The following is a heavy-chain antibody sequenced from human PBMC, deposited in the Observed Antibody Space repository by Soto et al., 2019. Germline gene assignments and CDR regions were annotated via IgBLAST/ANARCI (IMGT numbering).Heavy chain of an antibody. CDR2: INHTGST. D-gene: IGHD6-19*01. V-gene: IGHV4-34*01. CDR3: ARTKYSSDFVARKYYFDY. Sequence: QVQLQQWGAGLLKPSETLSLTCAVYGGSFSGYYWTWIRQSPGKGLEWIGEINHTGSTNYNPSLKSRVTMSVDTSKNQFSLKLSSVTAADTAVYYCARTKYSSDFVARKYYFDYWGQGILVTVSS. CDR1: GGSFSGYY. J-gene: IGHJ4*02.